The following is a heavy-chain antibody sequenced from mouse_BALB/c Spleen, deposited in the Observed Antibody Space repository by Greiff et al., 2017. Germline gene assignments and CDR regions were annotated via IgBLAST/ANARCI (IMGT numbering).Heavy chain of an antibody. V-gene: IGHV8-12*01. D-gene: IGHD2-14*01. Sequence: QVTLKESGPGILQPSQTLSLTCSFSGFSLSTSGMGVSWIRQPSGKGLEWLAHIYWDDDKRYNPSLKSRLTISKDTSSNQVFLKITSVDTADTATYYCARRAEDRYDVDFFAYWGQGTLVTVSA. CDR1: GFSLSTSGMG. CDR2: IYWDDDK. J-gene: IGHJ3*01. CDR3: ARRAEDRYDVDFFAY.